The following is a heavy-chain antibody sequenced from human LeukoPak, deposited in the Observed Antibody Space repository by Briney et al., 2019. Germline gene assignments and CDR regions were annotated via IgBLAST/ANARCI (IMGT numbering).Heavy chain of an antibody. CDR2: IIPIFGTA. CDR3: AREGDAAGNFDY. Sequence: ASVKVSCKASGGTFSSYAISWVRKPPGQGLEWMGGIIPIFGTANYAQKFQGRVTITADESTSTAYMELSSLRSEDTAVYYCAREGDAAGNFDYWGQGTLVTVSS. V-gene: IGHV1-69*01. CDR1: GGTFSSYA. J-gene: IGHJ4*02. D-gene: IGHD6-13*01.